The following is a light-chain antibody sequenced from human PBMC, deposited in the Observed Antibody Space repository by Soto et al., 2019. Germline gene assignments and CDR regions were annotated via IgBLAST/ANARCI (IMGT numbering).Light chain of an antibody. CDR3: CSYAGSSTYV. J-gene: IGLJ1*01. CDR1: RSDVGAYNL. CDR2: EDT. V-gene: IGLV2-23*01. Sequence: QSVLTQPASVSGSPGQSIAISCTGTRSDVGAYNLVSWYQLHPGKVPKLIIYEDTKRPSGISSRFSGSESGITAFLTISGLQAEDEADYYCCSYAGSSTYVFGTGTKVTVL.